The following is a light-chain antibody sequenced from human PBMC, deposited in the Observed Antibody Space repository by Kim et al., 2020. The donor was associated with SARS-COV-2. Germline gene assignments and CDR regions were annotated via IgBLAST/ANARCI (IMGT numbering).Light chain of an antibody. CDR1: ENIGTW. J-gene: IGKJ2*01. CDR2: LAS. CDR3: QHYSRFPYT. Sequence: AAVGDRVTITCRASENIGTWVAWYQQKPERAPSLLVYLASTVESGVPSRFSGTGSGTEFSLSITSLQPDDFATYYCQHYSRFPYTFGQGTKLEI. V-gene: IGKV1-5*03.